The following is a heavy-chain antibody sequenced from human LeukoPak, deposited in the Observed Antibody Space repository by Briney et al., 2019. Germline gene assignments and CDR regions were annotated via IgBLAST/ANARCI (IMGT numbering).Heavy chain of an antibody. Sequence: SETLSLTCAVYGGSFSGYYWSWIRQPPGKGLEWIGEINHSVSTNYNPSLNSRVTISVDTSKNQFSLKLSSVTAADTAVYYCARHYDSSGYPYQHWGQGTLVTVSS. J-gene: IGHJ1*01. V-gene: IGHV4-34*01. CDR3: ARHYDSSGYPYQH. CDR1: GGSFSGYY. D-gene: IGHD3-22*01. CDR2: INHSVST.